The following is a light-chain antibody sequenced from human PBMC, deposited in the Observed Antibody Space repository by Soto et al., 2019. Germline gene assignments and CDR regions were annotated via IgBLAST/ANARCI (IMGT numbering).Light chain of an antibody. V-gene: IGLV8-61*01. CDR2: STN. Sequence: QTVVTQEPSFSVSPGGTVTLTCGLSPGSVSTNYYPSWYQQTPGQAPRTLIYSTNSRSSGVPDRFSGSILGNKAALTITGAQADDESDYYCVLYLGSGISAFSGGTKLTVL. CDR1: PGSVSTNYY. J-gene: IGLJ2*01. CDR3: VLYLGSGISA.